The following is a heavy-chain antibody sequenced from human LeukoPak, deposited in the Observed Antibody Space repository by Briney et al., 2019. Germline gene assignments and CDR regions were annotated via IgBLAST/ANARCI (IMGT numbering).Heavy chain of an antibody. D-gene: IGHD5-18*01. J-gene: IGHJ4*02. CDR2: ISSRSSTI. CDR1: GFTFSDYN. Sequence: PGGSLRLSCTASGFTFSDYNMNWVRQAPGKGLEWISYISSRSSTIYYADSVKGRFTISGDNAQNSLHLQMNSLRDEDTAVYYCARDVDTGLVTPXLDYWGQXTLVTXSS. V-gene: IGHV3-48*02. CDR3: ARDVDTGLVTPXLDY.